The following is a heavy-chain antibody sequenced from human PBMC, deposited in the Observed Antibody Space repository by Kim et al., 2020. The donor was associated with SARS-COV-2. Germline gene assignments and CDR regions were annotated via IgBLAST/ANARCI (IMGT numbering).Heavy chain of an antibody. CDR3: ARGDYDILTGYYVDY. Sequence: SETLSLTCTVSGGSISSGGYYWSWIRQHPGKGLEWMGYIYYSGSTYYNPSLKSRVTISVDTSKNQFSLKLSSVTAADTAVYYCARGDYDILTGYYVDYWGQGTLVTVSS. D-gene: IGHD3-9*01. CDR2: IYYSGST. J-gene: IGHJ4*02. CDR1: GGSISSGGYY. V-gene: IGHV4-31*03.